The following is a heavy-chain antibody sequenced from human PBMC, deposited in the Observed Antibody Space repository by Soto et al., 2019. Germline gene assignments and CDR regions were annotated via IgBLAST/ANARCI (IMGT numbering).Heavy chain of an antibody. V-gene: IGHV1-46*01. CDR3: ARGISTTRYYYYYGMDV. CDR2: INPSGGIT. Sequence: ASVKVSCKASGYPLTSYYLHWVRQAPGQGPEWMGIINPSGGITNDAQKFQDRVTMTSDTSTSTVYMELSSLRSEDTAVYYCARGISTTRYYYYYGMDVWGQGTTVTVSS. J-gene: IGHJ6*02. D-gene: IGHD2-2*01. CDR1: GYPLTSYY.